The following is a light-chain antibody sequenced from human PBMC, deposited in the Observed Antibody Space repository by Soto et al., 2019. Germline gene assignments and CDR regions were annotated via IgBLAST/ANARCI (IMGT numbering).Light chain of an antibody. V-gene: IGKV3-20*01. CDR3: QQYGSSPPLT. CDR2: GAS. CDR1: QSVSTNY. J-gene: IGKJ4*01. Sequence: EVVLMQSPGPLSLSPGERATLSCRPSQSVSTNYVAWYQQKPGQAPRLLIAGASSRATGIPDRFSGSGSGTDFTLTISRLEPADVAVYYCQQYGSSPPLTFGGGTKVEIK.